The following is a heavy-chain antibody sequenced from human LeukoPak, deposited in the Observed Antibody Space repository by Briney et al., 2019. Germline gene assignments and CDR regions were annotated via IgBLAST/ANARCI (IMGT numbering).Heavy chain of an antibody. D-gene: IGHD6-6*01. CDR3: AKARSGSSASSDF. V-gene: IGHV1-2*02. CDR1: GYTFTAYY. Sequence: ASVKVSCKASGYTFTAYYMHWVRQAPGQGLEWMGWINPSSGATNYAQKFQGRVTMTRDTSISTAYMDLSSLRSDDTAVYYCAKARSGSSASSDFWGQGTLVTVSS. J-gene: IGHJ4*02. CDR2: INPSSGAT.